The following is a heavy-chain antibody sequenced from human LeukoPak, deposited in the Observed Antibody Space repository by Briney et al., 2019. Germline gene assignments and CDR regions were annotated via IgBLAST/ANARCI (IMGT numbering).Heavy chain of an antibody. J-gene: IGHJ4*02. CDR3: ARDPGSAVVVPAALDYFDY. CDR2: ISSSSSYI. V-gene: IGHV3-21*01. Sequence: GGSLRLSCAASGFTFSSYSMHWVRQAPGKGLESVSSISSSSSYIYDADSVKGRFTISRDNAKNSLYLQMNSLRAEDTAVYYCARDPGSAVVVPAALDYFDYWGQGTLVTVSS. CDR1: GFTFSSYS. D-gene: IGHD2-2*01.